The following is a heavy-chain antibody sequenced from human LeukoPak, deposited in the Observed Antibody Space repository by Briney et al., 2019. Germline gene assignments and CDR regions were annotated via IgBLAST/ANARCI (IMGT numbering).Heavy chain of an antibody. J-gene: IGHJ3*02. D-gene: IGHD3-10*01. Sequence: GGSLRLSCAASAFTFSSYEMNWVRQAPGKGREWLSYIGSGGGTIGYADSVKGRLSISRDNAKNSLNLEMNGLRAEDTAVYYCAGDLWFWEFDAIDIWGQGTMVTVSS. CDR3: AGDLWFWEFDAIDI. V-gene: IGHV3-48*03. CDR1: AFTFSSYE. CDR2: IGSGGGTI.